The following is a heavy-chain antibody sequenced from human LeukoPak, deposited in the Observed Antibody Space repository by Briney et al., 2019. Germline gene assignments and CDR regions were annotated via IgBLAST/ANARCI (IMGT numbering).Heavy chain of an antibody. Sequence: GGSPRLSCAASGFTFSSYAMSWVRQAPGKGLEWVSAISGSGGSTYYADSVKGRFTISRDNSKNTLYLQMNSLRAEDTAVYYCAKDGCSSTSCSTGDYWGQGTLVTVSS. CDR2: ISGSGGST. V-gene: IGHV3-23*01. CDR3: AKDGCSSTSCSTGDY. J-gene: IGHJ4*02. CDR1: GFTFSSYA. D-gene: IGHD2-2*01.